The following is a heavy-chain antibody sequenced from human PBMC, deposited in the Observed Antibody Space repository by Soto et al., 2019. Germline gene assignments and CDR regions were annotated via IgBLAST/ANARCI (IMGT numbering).Heavy chain of an antibody. CDR2: IYWDDDK. Sequence: QITLKESGPTLVKPTQTLTLTCTFSGFSLSTTAVGVGWIRQPPGKALEWIAFIYWDDDKRYSPSLKGRLTVTNDPSKNQFVLTMTDMDPVDTATYYCAHRHTSLETRADFDYLGQGTLVTVSS. CDR1: GFSLSTTAVG. V-gene: IGHV2-5*02. CDR3: AHRHTSLETRADFDY. D-gene: IGHD3-3*01. J-gene: IGHJ4*02.